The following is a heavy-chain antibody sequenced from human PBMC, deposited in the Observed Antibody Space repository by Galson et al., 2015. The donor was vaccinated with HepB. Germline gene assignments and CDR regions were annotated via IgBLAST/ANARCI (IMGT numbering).Heavy chain of an antibody. J-gene: IGHJ4*02. CDR3: AKDLVRCSSTSCYVRGLIDY. V-gene: IGHV3-7*01. CDR2: IKQDGSEK. D-gene: IGHD2-2*01. Sequence: SLRLSCAASGFTFSSYWMSWVRQAPGKGLEWVANIKQDGSEKYYVDSVKGRFTISRDNSKNTLYLQMNSLRAEDTAVYYCAKDLVRCSSTSCYVRGLIDYWGQGTLVTVSS. CDR1: GFTFSSYW.